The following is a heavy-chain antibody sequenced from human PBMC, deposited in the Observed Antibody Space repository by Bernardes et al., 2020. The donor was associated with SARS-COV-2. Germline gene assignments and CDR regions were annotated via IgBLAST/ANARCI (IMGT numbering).Heavy chain of an antibody. CDR3: ARESSGWYRTPFDY. J-gene: IGHJ4*02. CDR2: IWYDGSNK. CDR1: GFTFSSYG. V-gene: IGHV3-33*01. Sequence: GGTLRLSCAASGFTFSSYGMHWVRQAPGKGLEWVAVIWYDGSNKYYADSVKGRFTISRDNSKNTLYLQMNSLRAEDTAVYYCARESSGWYRTPFDYWSQGTLVTVSA. D-gene: IGHD6-19*01.